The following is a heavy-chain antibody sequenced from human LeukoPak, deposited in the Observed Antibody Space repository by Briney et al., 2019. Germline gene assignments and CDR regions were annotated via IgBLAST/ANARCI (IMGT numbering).Heavy chain of an antibody. CDR1: GFIFSNYG. V-gene: IGHV3-33*01. CDR2: IWYDGTNK. CDR3: ARDLGSGSYSVFDY. J-gene: IGHJ4*02. D-gene: IGHD1-26*01. Sequence: GSLRLSCAASGFIFSNYGMHWVRQAPGKGLEWVALIWYDGTNKYYADSVKGRFTISRDNSKNTLYLQMNSLRAEDTAVYYCARDLGSGSYSVFDYWGQGTLVTVSS.